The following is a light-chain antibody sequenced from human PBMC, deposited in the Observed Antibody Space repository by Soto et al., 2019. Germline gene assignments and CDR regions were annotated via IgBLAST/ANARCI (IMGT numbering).Light chain of an antibody. J-gene: IGKJ2*01. CDR3: QQYNKWPPYT. V-gene: IGKV3-15*01. CDR2: GAS. Sequence: EIVMTQSPANLSVSPGERATLSCRASQSISSNLAWYQQKPGQGPRLLIYGASTRATGIPARFSGSGSGTEFTLTISSLQSEDFAVYYCQQYNKWPPYTFGQGTKLGIK. CDR1: QSISSN.